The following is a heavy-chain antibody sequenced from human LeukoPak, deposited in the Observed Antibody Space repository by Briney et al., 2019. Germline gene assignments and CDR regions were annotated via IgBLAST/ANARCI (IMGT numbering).Heavy chain of an antibody. D-gene: IGHD5-24*01. CDR2: ISYDGSNK. CDR3: ARGLPTRDGSMDY. Sequence: PGRSLRLSCAASGFTFSTYGMHWVRQAPGKGLEWVAVISYDGSNKYYADSVKGRFTISRDNSKNTLYLQMNSLRAEDTAVYYCARGLPTRDGSMDYWGQGTLVTVSS. V-gene: IGHV3-30*19. CDR1: GFTFSTYG. J-gene: IGHJ4*02.